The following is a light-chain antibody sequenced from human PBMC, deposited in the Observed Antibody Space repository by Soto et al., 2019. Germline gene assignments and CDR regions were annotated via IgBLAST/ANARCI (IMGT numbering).Light chain of an antibody. Sequence: EIVLTQSPGTLSFSPGERSTLSVMSSQSVSSSYLSWYQQKPGQAPRLLIYAASSRATGVPDRFSGSGSGTDFTLTISRLEPEDFAVYYCQHYVTSPLTFGGGTKVDIK. CDR3: QHYVTSPLT. J-gene: IGKJ4*01. CDR2: AAS. CDR1: QSVSSSY. V-gene: IGKV3-20*01.